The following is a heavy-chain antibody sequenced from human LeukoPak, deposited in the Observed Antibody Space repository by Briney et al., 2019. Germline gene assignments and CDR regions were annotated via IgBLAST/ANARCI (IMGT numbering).Heavy chain of an antibody. CDR2: IYYSGST. J-gene: IGHJ4*02. D-gene: IGHD2-21*02. V-gene: IGHV4-59*08. Sequence: SETLSLTCTVSGGFISSYYWSWIRQPPGKGLEWIGYIYYSGSTNYNPSLKSRVTISVDTSKNQFSLKLSSVTAADTAVYYCARGGRVVVTAIRFDYWGQGTLVTVSS. CDR3: ARGGRVVVTAIRFDY. CDR1: GGFISSYY.